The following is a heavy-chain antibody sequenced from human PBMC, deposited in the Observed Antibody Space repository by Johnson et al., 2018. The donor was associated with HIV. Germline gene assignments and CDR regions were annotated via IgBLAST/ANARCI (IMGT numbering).Heavy chain of an antibody. CDR2: IKSDGSSP. J-gene: IGHJ3*01. D-gene: IGHD3-22*01. CDR1: GFTFSRYW. CDR3: TRGFYVPSSGYSETSGSVDAFDV. Sequence: VQLVESGGGLFQPGGSLILSCSSSGFTFSRYWMDWVRQAPGKGLVWVSRIKSDGSSPAYADSVKDRFTISRDNAKNTLYLQMNSLRGEDTAVYFCTRGFYVPSSGYSETSGSVDAFDVWGQGTMVTVSS. V-gene: IGHV3-74*01.